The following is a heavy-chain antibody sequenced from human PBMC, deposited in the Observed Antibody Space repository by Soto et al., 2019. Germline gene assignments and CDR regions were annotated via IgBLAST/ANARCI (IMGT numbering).Heavy chain of an antibody. Sequence: SETLYLTCAVYGGCFSGYYWSWIRQPPGKGLEWIGEINHSGSTNYNPSLKIRVTISLDTSKNQFSLKLSSVTAADTAVYYCAASASYYFLWGSYRHVAHFAYWGQGALVTVSS. CDR1: GGCFSGYY. CDR2: INHSGST. V-gene: IGHV4-34*01. CDR3: AASASYYFLWGSYRHVAHFAY. J-gene: IGHJ4*02. D-gene: IGHD3-16*02.